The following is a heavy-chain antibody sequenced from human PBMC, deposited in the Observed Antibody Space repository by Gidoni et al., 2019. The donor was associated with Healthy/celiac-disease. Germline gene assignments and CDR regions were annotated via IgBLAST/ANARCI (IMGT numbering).Heavy chain of an antibody. D-gene: IGHD6-13*01. CDR3: ARVFGTRYSSSWYTSGDY. CDR1: GGSFSGYY. V-gene: IGHV4-34*01. J-gene: IGHJ4*02. Sequence: QVQLQQWGAGPLKPSETLSLTCAVYGGSFSGYYWSWTRQPPGKGLEWIGEINHSGSANYNPSRKSRVTISVDTSKNQFSLKLSSVTAADTAVYYCARVFGTRYSSSWYTSGDYWGQGTLVTVSS. CDR2: INHSGSA.